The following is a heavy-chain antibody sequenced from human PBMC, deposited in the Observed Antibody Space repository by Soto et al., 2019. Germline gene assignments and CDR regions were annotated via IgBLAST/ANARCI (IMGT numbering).Heavy chain of an antibody. CDR3: ARDGMWTTGMVDY. J-gene: IGHJ4*02. CDR2: IYRSGST. Sequence: PPETLSLTCAVSGYSITRGSYWCWIRLPQGKGLEWIGNIYRSGSTFYNPSLKSRITISVDTSKNQFSLRLSAVTAADTAVYYCARDGMWTTGMVDYWGQGTLVTVSS. CDR1: GYSITRGSY. D-gene: IGHD4-4*01. V-gene: IGHV4-38-2*02.